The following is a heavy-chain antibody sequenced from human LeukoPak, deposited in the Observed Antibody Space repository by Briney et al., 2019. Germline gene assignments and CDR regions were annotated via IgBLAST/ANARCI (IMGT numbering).Heavy chain of an antibody. D-gene: IGHD1-1*01. CDR3: ARELTTGMYFFDY. CDR2: ISPSGGST. Sequence: ASVKVSCKASGYTFTNYYMHWVRQAPGQGLEWMGIISPSGGSTSYAQKFQGRVTVTRDTSTGTIYMELSSLRSEDTAVYYCARELTTGMYFFDYWGQGTLVTVSS. J-gene: IGHJ4*02. V-gene: IGHV1-46*01. CDR1: GYTFTNYY.